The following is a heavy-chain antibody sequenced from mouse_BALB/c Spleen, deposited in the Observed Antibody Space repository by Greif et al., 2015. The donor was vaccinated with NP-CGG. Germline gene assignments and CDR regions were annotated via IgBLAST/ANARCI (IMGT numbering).Heavy chain of an antibody. CDR1: GFNIKDTY. CDR3: ANWDWYFDV. Sequence: VQLQQSGAELVKPGASVKLSCTASGFNIKDTYMHWVKQRPEQGLEWIGRIDPANGNTKYDPKFQGKATITADTSSNTAYLQLISLTSEDTAVYYCANWDWYFDVWGAGTTVTVSS. D-gene: IGHD4-1*01. CDR2: IDPANGNT. J-gene: IGHJ1*01. V-gene: IGHV14-3*02.